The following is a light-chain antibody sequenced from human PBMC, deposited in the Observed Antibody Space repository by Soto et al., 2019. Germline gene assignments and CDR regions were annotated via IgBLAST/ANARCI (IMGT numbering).Light chain of an antibody. CDR3: QQRSNWPIT. Sequence: EIVLTQSPATLSLSPGERASLSCRASQSVGHYLAWYQQKPGQAPRLLIYDASNRATGIPARFIGSGSGTDFTLTINSLEPEDFAVYYCQQRSNWPITFGQGTRLEI. V-gene: IGKV3-11*01. CDR1: QSVGHY. CDR2: DAS. J-gene: IGKJ5*01.